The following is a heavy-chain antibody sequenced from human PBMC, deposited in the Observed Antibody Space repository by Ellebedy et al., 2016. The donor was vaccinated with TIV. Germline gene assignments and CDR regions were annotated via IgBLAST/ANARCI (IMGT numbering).Heavy chain of an antibody. J-gene: IGHJ6*03. CDR1: GFTFSSYW. V-gene: IGHV3-7*01. Sequence: GGSLRLXXAASGFTFSSYWMQWVRQAPGKGLEWVANIKQDGSAKYYVDSVKGRFTISRDNATNSVYLQMNNLRAEDTAVYYCARRYMDVWGKGTTITVSS. CDR3: ARRYMDV. CDR2: IKQDGSAK.